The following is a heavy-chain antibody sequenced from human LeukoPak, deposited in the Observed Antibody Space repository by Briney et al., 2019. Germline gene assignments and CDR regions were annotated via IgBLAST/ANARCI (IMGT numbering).Heavy chain of an antibody. CDR3: ARDHRGGGDV. J-gene: IGHJ6*04. Sequence: GGSLRLSYAASGFTFSSYAMHWVRQAPGKGLEWVAVISYDGSNKYYADSVKGRFTISRDNSKNTLYLQMNSLRAEDTAVYYCARDHRGGGDVWGKGTTVTVSS. D-gene: IGHD2-15*01. CDR1: GFTFSSYA. V-gene: IGHV3-30-3*01. CDR2: ISYDGSNK.